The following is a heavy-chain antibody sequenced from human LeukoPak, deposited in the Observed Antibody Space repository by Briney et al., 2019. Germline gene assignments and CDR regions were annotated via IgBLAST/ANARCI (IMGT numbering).Heavy chain of an antibody. V-gene: IGHV4-31*03. CDR2: IYYSGST. Sequence: KSSETLSLTCTVSGGSISSGGYYWSWIRQHPGKGLEWIGYIYYSGSTYYNPSLKSRVTISVDTSKNQFSLKLSSVTAADTAVYYCARLVGLHYDFWSGYYGGYSNYYGMDVWGQGTTVTVSS. J-gene: IGHJ6*02. CDR1: GGSISSGGYY. D-gene: IGHD3-3*01. CDR3: ARLVGLHYDFWSGYYGGYSNYYGMDV.